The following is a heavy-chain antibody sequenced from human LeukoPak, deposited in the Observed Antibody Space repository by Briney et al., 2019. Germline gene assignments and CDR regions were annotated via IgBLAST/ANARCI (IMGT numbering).Heavy chain of an antibody. CDR3: ARAAYDNSGYLTL. V-gene: IGHV3-23*01. D-gene: IGHD3-22*01. CDR1: GFTFSSYT. J-gene: IGHJ4*02. Sequence: GGSLRLSCTASGFTFSSYTMTWVRQAPGKGLKWVSTITTGDGNTYYADSVKGRFTISRDSPKNTLYLQMNSLRAEDTAVYYCARAAYDNSGYLTLWGQGTLVTVSS. CDR2: ITTGDGNT.